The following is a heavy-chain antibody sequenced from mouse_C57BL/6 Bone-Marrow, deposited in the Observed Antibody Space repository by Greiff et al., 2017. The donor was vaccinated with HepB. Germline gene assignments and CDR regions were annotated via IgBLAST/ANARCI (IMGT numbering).Heavy chain of an antibody. CDR2: IWRGGST. V-gene: IGHV2-5*01. J-gene: IGHJ2*01. Sequence: QVQLQQSGPGLVQPSQSLSITCTVSGFSLTSYGVHWVRQSPGKGLEWLGVIWRGGSTDYNAAFMSRLSLTKDNSKSQVFFKMNSLQADDTAIYYCAKGVYDGYYDYFDYWGQGTTLTVSS. CDR1: GFSLTSYG. CDR3: AKGVYDGYYDYFDY. D-gene: IGHD2-3*01.